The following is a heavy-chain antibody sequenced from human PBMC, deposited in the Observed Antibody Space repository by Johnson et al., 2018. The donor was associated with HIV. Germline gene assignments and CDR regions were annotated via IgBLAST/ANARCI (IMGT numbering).Heavy chain of an antibody. CDR2: ISYDGSNK. D-gene: IGHD1-26*01. V-gene: IGHV3-30*03. J-gene: IGHJ3*02. CDR1: GFTFSSYG. CDR3: AREGAWEVRPGAFDI. Sequence: QEKLVESGGGVVQPGRSLRLSCAASGFTFSSYGMHWVRQAPGKGLEWVAVISYDGSNKYYADSVKGRFTISRDNSKNTLYLQMNSLRAEDTAVYHCAREGAWEVRPGAFDIWGQGTTVTVSS.